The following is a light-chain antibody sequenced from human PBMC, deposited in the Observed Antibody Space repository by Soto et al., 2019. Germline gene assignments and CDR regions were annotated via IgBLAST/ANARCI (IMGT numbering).Light chain of an antibody. J-gene: IGKJ1*01. Sequence: DIRTSQSPSAIPSTVGDGVTITCRASQGISNYLAWFQQKPGKAPKLLIYAASTLQSGVPSRFSGSGSGTAFTLTISSLQPEDFATYYCQQSYSTPRTFGQGTKVDI. CDR3: QQSYSTPRT. CDR1: QGISNY. V-gene: IGKV1-39*01. CDR2: AAS.